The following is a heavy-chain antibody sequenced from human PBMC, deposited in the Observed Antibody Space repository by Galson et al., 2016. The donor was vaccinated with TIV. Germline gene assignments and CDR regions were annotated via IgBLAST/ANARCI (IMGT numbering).Heavy chain of an antibody. V-gene: IGHV3-21*06. D-gene: IGHD2-21*01. CDR2: ISATGTYK. CDR1: GFTFGRAD. CDR3: ATERGRTVVAAGPYFDS. Sequence: SLRLSCATSGFTFGRADINWVRQAPGKGLEWVSYISATGTYKYYADSVMGRFTISRDNAQNSLYLQLDSLRAEDTGVYYCATERGRTVVAAGPYFDSWGQGTLVTVSS. J-gene: IGHJ4*02.